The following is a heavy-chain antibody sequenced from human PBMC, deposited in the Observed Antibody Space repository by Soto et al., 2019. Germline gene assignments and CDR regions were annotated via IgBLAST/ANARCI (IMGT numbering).Heavy chain of an antibody. CDR3: TRLGYSYGDDY. Sequence: GSLRLSCAASGFTFSGSAMHWVRQASGKGLEWVGRIRSKANSYATAYAASVKGRFTISRDDSKNTAYLQMNSLKTEDTAVYYCTRLGYSYGDDYWGQGTLVTVSS. D-gene: IGHD5-18*01. CDR2: IRSKANSYAT. V-gene: IGHV3-73*01. J-gene: IGHJ4*02. CDR1: GFTFSGSA.